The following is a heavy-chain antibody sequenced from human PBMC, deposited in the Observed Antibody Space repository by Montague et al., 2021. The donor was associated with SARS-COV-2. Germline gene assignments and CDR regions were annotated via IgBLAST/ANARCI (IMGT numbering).Heavy chain of an antibody. Sequence: PALVKPTQTLTLTCTFSGFSLSTSGMCVSWICQPPGKALEWLARIDWDDDKYYSTSLKTRLTISKDTSKSQVVLTMTNMDPVDTATYYCARTPYYYDSSGYYYGAFDIWGQGTMVTVSS. D-gene: IGHD3-22*01. V-gene: IGHV2-70*11. CDR2: IDWDDDK. CDR3: ARTPYYYDSSGYYYGAFDI. CDR1: GFSLSTSGMC. J-gene: IGHJ3*02.